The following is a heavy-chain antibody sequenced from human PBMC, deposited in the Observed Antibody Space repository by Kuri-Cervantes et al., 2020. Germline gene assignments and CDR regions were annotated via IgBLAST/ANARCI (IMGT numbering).Heavy chain of an antibody. CDR1: GFTFSDHY. V-gene: IGHV4-34*01. J-gene: IGHJ6*02. CDR2: IYHSGST. Sequence: ESLKISCAASGFTFSDHYMDWVRQAPGKGLEWIGEIYHSGSTNYNPSPKSRVTISVDKSKNQFSLKLSSVTAADTAVYYCASQEGYCSSTSCYYYYGMDVWGQGTTVTVYS. D-gene: IGHD2-2*01. CDR3: ASQEGYCSSTSCYYYYGMDV.